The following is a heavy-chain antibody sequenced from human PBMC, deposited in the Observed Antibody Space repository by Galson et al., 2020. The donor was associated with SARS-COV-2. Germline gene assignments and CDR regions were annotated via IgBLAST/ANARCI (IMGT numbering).Heavy chain of an antibody. CDR3: ARHGRNTIFGVVIIPAAFDI. D-gene: IGHD3-3*01. Sequence: SQTLSLTCTLPGGSISSYYCSWIRQPPGKGLGWIGYIYSSGNTNYNPSLKSRATISVHTSKNQFSLQLSSVTAADTAVYYCARHGRNTIFGVVIIPAAFDIWGQGTMVTVSS. V-gene: IGHV4-59*08. J-gene: IGHJ3*02. CDR1: GGSISSYY. CDR2: IYSSGNT.